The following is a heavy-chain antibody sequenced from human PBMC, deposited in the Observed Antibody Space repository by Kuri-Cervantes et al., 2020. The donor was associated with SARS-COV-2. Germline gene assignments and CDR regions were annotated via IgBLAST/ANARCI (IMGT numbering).Heavy chain of an antibody. CDR3: ANTGIVGAKRSQHYYYYYYMDV. V-gene: IGHV3-21*01. CDR2: ISSSSSYI. D-gene: IGHD1-26*01. J-gene: IGHJ6*03. CDR1: GFTFSSYS. Sequence: GESLKISCAASGFTFSSYSMNWVRQAPGKGLEWVSSISSSSSYIYYADSVKGRFTISRDNAKNSLYLQMNSLRAEDTAVYYCANTGIVGAKRSQHYYYYYYMDVWGKGTTVTVSS.